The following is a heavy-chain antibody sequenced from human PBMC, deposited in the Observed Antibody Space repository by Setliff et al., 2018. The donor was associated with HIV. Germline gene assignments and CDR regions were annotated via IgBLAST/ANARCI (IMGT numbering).Heavy chain of an antibody. CDR1: GDSISSGGHY. Sequence: SQTLSLTCSVSGDSISSGGHYWSWIRQSPGKGLEWIGYIHYSGSTYFNPSLKSRVSISTDTSKNQFSLKLTSVTAADTAVYYCASRDTSRYFDDYWGQGTLVTVSS. V-gene: IGHV4-30-4*08. CDR3: ASRDTSRYFDDY. CDR2: IHYSGST. D-gene: IGHD3-22*01. J-gene: IGHJ4*02.